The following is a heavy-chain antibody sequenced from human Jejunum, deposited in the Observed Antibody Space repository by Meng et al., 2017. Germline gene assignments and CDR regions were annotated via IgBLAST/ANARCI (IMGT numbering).Heavy chain of an antibody. J-gene: IGHJ4*02. D-gene: IGHD1-1*01. V-gene: IGHV1-2*04. CDR3: ARDAGSFLDYYFDS. Sequence: QVQLVQAGAEVEQSGASVKISWKASGYTFTDHYIHWVRQAPGQGLEWMGWTNPDTGGTNYAQKFQGWVTMTRDTSISTAYMELRRLRSDDTAVYYCARDAGSFLDYYFDSWGQGTLVTVSS. CDR1: GYTFTDHY. CDR2: TNPDTGGT.